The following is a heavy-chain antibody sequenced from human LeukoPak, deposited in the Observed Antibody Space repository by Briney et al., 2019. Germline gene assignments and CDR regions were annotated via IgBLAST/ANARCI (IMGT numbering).Heavy chain of an antibody. CDR2: ISSSGSTI. D-gene: IGHD6-13*01. CDR1: GFTFSDYY. CDR3: ARDRHSSSWHYYMDV. V-gene: IGHV3-11*04. J-gene: IGHJ6*03. Sequence: GGSLRLSCAASGFTFSDYYMSWIRQAPGKGLEWVSYISSSGSTIYYADSVKGRFTISRDNAKNSLYLQMNSLRAEDTAVYYCARDRHSSSWHYYMDVWGKGTTVTVSS.